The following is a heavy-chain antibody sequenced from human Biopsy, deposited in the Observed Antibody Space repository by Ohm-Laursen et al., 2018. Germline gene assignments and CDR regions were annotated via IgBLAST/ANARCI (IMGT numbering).Heavy chain of an antibody. Sequence: SDTLSLTCSVSGDSIATFNYYWGWVRQPPGKGLEWLATIFYSGTTSFSRTLESRLTISQDTSSNQFSLGHKYLTAADTGVYYCARIYFYGLGSSDYFFDSWGQGTLVTVSS. CDR3: ARIYFYGLGSSDYFFDS. J-gene: IGHJ4*02. CDR1: GDSIATFNYY. CDR2: IFYSGTT. V-gene: IGHV4-39*01. D-gene: IGHD3-10*01.